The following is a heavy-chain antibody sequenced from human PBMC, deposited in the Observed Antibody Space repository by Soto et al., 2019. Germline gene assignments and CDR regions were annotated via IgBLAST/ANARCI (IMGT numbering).Heavy chain of an antibody. D-gene: IGHD1-26*01. J-gene: IGHJ6*02. CDR1: GGSVSSGSYY. CDR2: IYYSGST. V-gene: IGHV4-61*01. CDR3: ARATGGALYYYYYGMDV. Sequence: SETLSLTCTVSGGSVSSGSYYWSWIRQPPGKGLEWIGYIYYSGSTNYNPSLKSRVTISVDTSKNQFSLKLSSVTAADTAVYYCARATGGALYYYYYGMDVWGQGTTVTVSS.